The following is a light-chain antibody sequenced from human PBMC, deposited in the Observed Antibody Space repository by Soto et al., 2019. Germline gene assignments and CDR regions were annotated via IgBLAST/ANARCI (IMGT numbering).Light chain of an antibody. CDR3: QQYHDTPRT. CDR1: QSILYNSNNKNY. J-gene: IGKJ1*01. V-gene: IGKV4-1*01. Sequence: DIVMTQSPDSLAVSLGERATINCKSSQSILYNSNNKNYLAWYQQKAGQPPKLLIYWASTRESGVPDRFSGSGSGTDFTLTISSLQAEDVAVYYCQQYHDTPRTFGQGTKVEIE. CDR2: WAS.